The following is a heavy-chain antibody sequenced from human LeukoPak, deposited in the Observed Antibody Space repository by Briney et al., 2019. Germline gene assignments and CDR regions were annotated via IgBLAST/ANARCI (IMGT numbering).Heavy chain of an antibody. J-gene: IGHJ3*02. Sequence: SETLSLTCTVSGGSIGSHYWSRIRQPPGSGLEWIGYVYYSGTTNYNPSLKSRVTISVDTSKNQFSLKLSSVTAADTAVYYCARDYYDSRGEAFDIWGLGTMVTVSS. CDR1: GGSIGSHY. D-gene: IGHD3-22*01. CDR3: ARDYYDSRGEAFDI. CDR2: VYYSGTT. V-gene: IGHV4-59*11.